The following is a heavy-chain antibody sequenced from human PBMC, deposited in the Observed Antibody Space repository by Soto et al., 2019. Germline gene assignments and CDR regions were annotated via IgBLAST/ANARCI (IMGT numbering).Heavy chain of an antibody. V-gene: IGHV4-39*01. CDR3: ARHSLLAPYGFYYYYGMDV. CDR2: IYYSGST. J-gene: IGHJ6*02. Sequence: SETLSLTCTVSGGSISSSSYYWGWIRQPPGKGLEWIGSIYYSGSTYYNPSLKSRVTISVDTSKNQFSLKLSSVTAADTAMYYCARHSLLAPYGFYYYYGMDVWGQGTTVTVSS. CDR1: GGSISSSSYY. D-gene: IGHD1-26*01.